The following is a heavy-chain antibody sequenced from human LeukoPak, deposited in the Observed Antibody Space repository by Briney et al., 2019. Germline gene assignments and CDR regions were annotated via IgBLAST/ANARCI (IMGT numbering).Heavy chain of an antibody. CDR3: ARDIGGLDGDGLDY. V-gene: IGHV3-30*03. CDR2: ISSDENIK. D-gene: IGHD4-17*01. CDR1: GLTLSREG. Sequence: GGSLRLSCVASGLTLSREGLHWIRQAPGKGLEWVAVISSDENIKSYADSVKGRFTVSRDNSKNTLFLQMNSLRVEDTAVYYCARDIGGLDGDGLDYWGQGTLVSVSS. J-gene: IGHJ4*02.